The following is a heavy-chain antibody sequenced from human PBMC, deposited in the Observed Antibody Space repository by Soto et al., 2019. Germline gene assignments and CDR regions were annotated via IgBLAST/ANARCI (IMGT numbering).Heavy chain of an antibody. D-gene: IGHD6-19*01. J-gene: IGHJ4*02. CDR1: GGSISSYY. CDR2: IYYSGST. CDR3: ARDVAGTTDY. Sequence: QVQLQESGPGLVKPSETLSLTCTVSGGSISSYYWSWIRQPPGKGLEWIGYIYYSGSTNYNPSLKVRVTISVDTSKNQFSLKLSSVTAADTAVYYCARDVAGTTDYWGQGTLVTVSS. V-gene: IGHV4-59*01.